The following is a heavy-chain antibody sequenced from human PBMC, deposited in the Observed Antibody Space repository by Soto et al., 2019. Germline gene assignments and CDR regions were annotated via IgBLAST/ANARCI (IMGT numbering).Heavy chain of an antibody. J-gene: IGHJ1*01. CDR3: ARAGEQQLEGEYFQH. Sequence: PSETLSLTCAVSGVSISIGGYSWIWIRQPPGKGLEWIGYIYHSGSTYYNPSLKSRVTISVDRSKNQFSLKLSSVTAADTAVYYCARAGEQQLEGEYFQHWGQGTLVTVSS. CDR1: GVSISIGGYS. CDR2: IYHSGST. V-gene: IGHV4-30-2*01. D-gene: IGHD6-13*01.